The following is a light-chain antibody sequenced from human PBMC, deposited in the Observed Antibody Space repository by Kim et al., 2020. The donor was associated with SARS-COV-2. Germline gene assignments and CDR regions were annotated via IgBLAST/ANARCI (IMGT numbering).Light chain of an antibody. CDR3: QQYSNWPPYG. J-gene: IGKJ2*03. CDR2: DAS. V-gene: IGKV3-15*01. Sequence: PRKRVTPAWRANQSIGADLAWYQPKPGQAPKLLIYDASTRATGNPARFSGSGSGTEFTLTISDLQSEYFAVYYCQQYSNWPPYGFGQGTKVEIK. CDR1: QSIGAD.